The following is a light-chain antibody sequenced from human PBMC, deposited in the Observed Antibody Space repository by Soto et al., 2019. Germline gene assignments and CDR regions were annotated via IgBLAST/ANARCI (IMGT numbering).Light chain of an antibody. CDR1: SSDVGTYNS. CDR3: SSYAGSNNLV. Sequence: ALTQPPSASGSPGQSVTISCTGTSSDVGTYNSVSWYQQHPGKAPKLMIYEVSKRPSGVPDRFSGSKSGNTASLTVSGLQAEDEADYYCSSYAGSNNLVFGGGTKLTVL. V-gene: IGLV2-8*01. J-gene: IGLJ2*01. CDR2: EVS.